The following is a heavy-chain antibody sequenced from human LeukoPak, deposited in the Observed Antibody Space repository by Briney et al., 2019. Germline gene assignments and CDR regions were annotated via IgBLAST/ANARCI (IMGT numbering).Heavy chain of an antibody. CDR2: IYYSGST. D-gene: IGHD6-13*01. Sequence: PSETLSLTCTVSGGSISSSSYYWGWIRQPPGKGLEWIGSIYYSGSTYYNPSLKSRVTISVDTSKNQFSLKLSSVTAADTAVYYCARAPRSKVAAAAVIDPWGQGTLVTVSS. CDR1: GGSISSSSYY. CDR3: ARAPRSKVAAAAVIDP. V-gene: IGHV4-39*01. J-gene: IGHJ5*02.